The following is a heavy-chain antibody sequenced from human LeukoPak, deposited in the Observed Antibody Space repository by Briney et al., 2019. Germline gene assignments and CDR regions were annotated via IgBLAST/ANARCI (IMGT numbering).Heavy chain of an antibody. D-gene: IGHD3-3*01. CDR2: ISSSSSTI. CDR3: AREGAERGSHYDFWSGYYFLY. CDR1: GFTFSSYS. V-gene: IGHV3-48*01. J-gene: IGHJ4*02. Sequence: GGSLRLSCAASGFTFSSYSMNWVRQAPGKGLEWVSYISSSSSTIYYADSVKGRFTISRDNAKNSLYLQMNSLRAEDTAVYYCAREGAERGSHYDFWSGYYFLYWGQGTLVTVSS.